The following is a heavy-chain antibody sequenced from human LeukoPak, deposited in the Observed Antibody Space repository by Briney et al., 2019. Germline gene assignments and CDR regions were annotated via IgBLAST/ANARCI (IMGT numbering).Heavy chain of an antibody. D-gene: IGHD6-13*01. J-gene: IGHJ4*02. CDR2: VYPGDSDT. CDR3: ARPSITYSSSWYGEFYFDY. V-gene: IGHV5-51*01. CDR1: GYSFTNYW. Sequence: GESLKISCKASGYSFTNYWIGWVRQMPGKGLEWMGIVYPGDSDTKYSPSFQGQVTISADKSISTAYLQWSSLKASDTAMNYCARPSITYSSSWYGEFYFDYWGQGTLVTVSS.